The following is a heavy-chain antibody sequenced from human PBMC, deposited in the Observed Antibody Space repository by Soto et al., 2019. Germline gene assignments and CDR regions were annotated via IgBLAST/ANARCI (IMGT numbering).Heavy chain of an antibody. V-gene: IGHV4-31*03. J-gene: IGHJ4*02. CDR1: GGSISSGGYY. D-gene: IGHD6-6*01. Sequence: QVQLQESGPGLVKPSQTLSLTCTVSGGSISSGGYYWSWIRQHPGKGLEWIGYIDYSGSTYYNPSLKSRVTISVDTSKNQFSLKLSSVTAADTAVYYCARSIAARPRVAEYWGQGTLVTVSS. CDR3: ARSIAARPRVAEY. CDR2: IDYSGST.